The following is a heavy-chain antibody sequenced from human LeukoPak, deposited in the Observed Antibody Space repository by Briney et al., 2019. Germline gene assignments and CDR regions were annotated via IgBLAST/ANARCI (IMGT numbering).Heavy chain of an antibody. CDR1: GYTFTSYA. CDR3: ARDYPISSTVYGMDV. J-gene: IGHJ6*02. CDR2: INAGKGNT. V-gene: IGHV1-3*01. Sequence: GASVKVSCKSSGYTFTSYAMHWVRQAPGQRLEWMGWINAGKGNTKYSQKFQGRVTISRDTSASTAYMELSSLRSEDTAVYYCARDYPISSTVYGMDVWGQGTTVTVSS. D-gene: IGHD4-17*01.